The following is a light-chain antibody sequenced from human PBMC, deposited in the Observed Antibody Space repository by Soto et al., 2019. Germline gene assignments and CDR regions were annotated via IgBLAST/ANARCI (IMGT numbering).Light chain of an antibody. CDR2: GNS. J-gene: IGLJ2*01. CDR3: QSYDSSLSVV. V-gene: IGLV1-40*01. CDR1: SSNIGAGYD. Sequence: QSALTQPPSVSGAPGQRVTISCTGSSSNIGAGYDVHWYQQLPGTVPKLLIYGNSNRPSGVPDRFSGSKSGTSASLAITGLQAEDEADYYCQSYDSSLSVVFGGGTKVTVL.